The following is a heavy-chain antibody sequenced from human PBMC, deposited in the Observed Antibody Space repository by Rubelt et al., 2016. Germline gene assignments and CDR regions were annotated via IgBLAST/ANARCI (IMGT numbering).Heavy chain of an antibody. Sequence: VHLVQSGAEVKKPGASVKVSCKASGGTFSSYAISWVRQAPGQGLEWMGGIIPIFGTANYAQKFQGRVTITADESTSTAEMELSSLRSDDTAVDYCASMDTVMTTGGWGQGTLVTVSS. CDR3: ASMDTVMTTGG. D-gene: IGHD5-18*01. J-gene: IGHJ4*02. V-gene: IGHV1-69*01. CDR2: IIPIFGTA. CDR1: GGTFSSYA.